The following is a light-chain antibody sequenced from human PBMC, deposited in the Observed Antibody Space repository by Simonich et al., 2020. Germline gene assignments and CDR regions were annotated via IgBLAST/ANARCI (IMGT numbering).Light chain of an antibody. J-gene: IGKJ5*01. Sequence: DIVMTKTPLSLSFTPGQPASISCKSSQSLLHSYGKTYLYWYLQKPGQSPQLIIYEVSSRFSGVTDRCSGSGSGTDFTLKISRVEAEDVGVYYCMQGIHLPITFGQGTRLEIK. CDR2: EVS. V-gene: IGKV2-29*02. CDR3: MQGIHLPIT. CDR1: QSLLHSYGKTY.